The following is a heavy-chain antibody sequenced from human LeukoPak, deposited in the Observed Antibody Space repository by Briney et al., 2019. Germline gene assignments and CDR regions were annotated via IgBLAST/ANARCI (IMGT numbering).Heavy chain of an antibody. Sequence: ASVKVSCKASGYTFTGYYMHWVRQAPGQGLEWMGWINPNSGGTNYAQKFQGRVTMTRDTSISTAYVELSRLRSDDTAVYYCARDLIFGVVNGMDVWGQGTTVTVSS. CDR2: INPNSGGT. V-gene: IGHV1-2*02. CDR3: ARDLIFGVVNGMDV. D-gene: IGHD3-3*01. J-gene: IGHJ6*02. CDR1: GYTFTGYY.